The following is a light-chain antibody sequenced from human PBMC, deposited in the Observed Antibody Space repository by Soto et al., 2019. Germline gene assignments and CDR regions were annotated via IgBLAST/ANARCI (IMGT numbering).Light chain of an antibody. Sequence: EFVLTQSPGTLSLSPGERATLSCRASQSISSSYLAWYQNKAGRAPRLLIYGVSNRAPGIPDRFSGSGSGTDITLTISRLEPEDFAVYCCHQSDDSPTFGQGTKVDIK. CDR1: QSISSSY. J-gene: IGKJ1*01. V-gene: IGKV3-20*01. CDR2: GVS. CDR3: HQSDDSPT.